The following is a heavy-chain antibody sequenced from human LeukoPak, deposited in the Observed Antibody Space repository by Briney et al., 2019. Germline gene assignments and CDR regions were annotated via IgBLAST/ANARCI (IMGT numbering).Heavy chain of an antibody. J-gene: IGHJ4*02. CDR1: GFTVSSNY. CDR2: IYSGGST. CDR3: ASTAMGDYFDY. D-gene: IGHD5-18*01. V-gene: IGHV3-66*01. Sequence: GGSLRLSCAASGFTVSSNYMSWVRQAPGKGLEWVSVIYSGGSTYYADSVKGRFTISRDNSKSTLYLQMNSLRAEDTAVYYCASTAMGDYFDYWGQGTLVTVSS.